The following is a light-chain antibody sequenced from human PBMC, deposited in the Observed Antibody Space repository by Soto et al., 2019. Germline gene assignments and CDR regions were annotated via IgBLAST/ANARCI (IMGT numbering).Light chain of an antibody. J-gene: IGKJ1*01. V-gene: IGKV3-11*01. CDR1: QSVSAY. CDR3: QHRSNWPRT. Sequence: EIVLTQSPDTLSLSPGERATLSCRASQSVSAYLAWYQQKPGQAPRLLIYDASNRATGIPARFSGSGSGTDFTLTINSLEPEDFAVYYCQHRSNWPRTVGQGTKVEIK. CDR2: DAS.